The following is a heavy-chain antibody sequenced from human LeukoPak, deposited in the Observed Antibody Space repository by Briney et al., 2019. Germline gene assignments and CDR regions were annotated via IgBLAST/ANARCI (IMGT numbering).Heavy chain of an antibody. D-gene: IGHD2-15*01. CDR3: ARFRSGYCSGGSCSGWFDP. V-gene: IGHV1-18*01. CDR1: GYTFTSYG. J-gene: IGHJ5*02. Sequence: ASVKVSCKASGYTFTSYGISWVRQAPGQGLEWMGWISAYNGNTNYAQKLQGRVTMTTDTSTSTAYMELRSLRSDDTAVYYCARFRSGYCSGGSCSGWFDPWGQGTLVTVSP. CDR2: ISAYNGNT.